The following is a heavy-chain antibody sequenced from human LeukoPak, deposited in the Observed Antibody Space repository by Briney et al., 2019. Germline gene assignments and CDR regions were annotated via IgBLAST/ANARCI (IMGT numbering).Heavy chain of an antibody. CDR1: GFTFSSYG. Sequence: GRSLRLSCEASGFTFSSYGMHWVRQAPGKGLEWVAFIRYDGSNKYYADSVKGRFTISRDNSKNTLNLQMNSLRAEDTAVYYCAKDPTHYRVWDYYETIGLSYWGQGTLVTVSS. J-gene: IGHJ4*02. CDR3: AKDPTHYRVWDYYETIGLSY. V-gene: IGHV3-30*02. CDR2: IRYDGSNK. D-gene: IGHD3-22*01.